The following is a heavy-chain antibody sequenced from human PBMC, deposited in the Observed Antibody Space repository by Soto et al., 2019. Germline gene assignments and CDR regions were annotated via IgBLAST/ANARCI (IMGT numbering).Heavy chain of an antibody. CDR3: AKEHSSGNWYFDL. V-gene: IGHV3-23*01. J-gene: IGHJ2*01. CDR2: VSRSGDDT. CDR1: ELTFSSYA. D-gene: IGHD1-26*01. Sequence: VQLLESGGGLVQPGGSLRLSCAASELTFSSYAMSWVRQAPGKGLEWVSTVSRSGDDTFYAGSVKGLFTISRDNPRDTMYLQMNSLRADDTAVYYCAKEHSSGNWYFDLWGRGTLVIVSS.